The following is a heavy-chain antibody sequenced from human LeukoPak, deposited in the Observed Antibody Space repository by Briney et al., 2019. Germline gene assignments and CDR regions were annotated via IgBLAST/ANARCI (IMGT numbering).Heavy chain of an antibody. J-gene: IGHJ4*02. V-gene: IGHV1-18*01. D-gene: IGHD2-15*01. CDR2: ISAYNGNT. Sequence: ASVKVSCKASGYTFTSYGISWVRQAPGQGLEWMGWISAYNGNTNYAQKFQGRVTMTTDTSTSTVYMELSSLRSEDTAVYYCARLYCSGGSCNQSYWGQGTLVTVSS. CDR3: ARLYCSGGSCNQSY. CDR1: GYTFTSYG.